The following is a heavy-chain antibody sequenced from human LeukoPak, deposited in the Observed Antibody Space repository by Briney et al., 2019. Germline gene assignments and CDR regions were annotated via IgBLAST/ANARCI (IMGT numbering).Heavy chain of an antibody. J-gene: IGHJ4*02. CDR1: GFTFSSYS. Sequence: GGSLRLSCAASGFTFSSYSMNWVRQAPGKGLEWVSSISSSSSYIYYADSVKGRFTISRDNAKNSLYLQMNSLRAEDTAVYYCAREGCCSGGSCYYFDYWGQGTLVTVSS. CDR3: AREGCCSGGSCYYFDY. V-gene: IGHV3-21*01. CDR2: ISSSSSYI. D-gene: IGHD2-15*01.